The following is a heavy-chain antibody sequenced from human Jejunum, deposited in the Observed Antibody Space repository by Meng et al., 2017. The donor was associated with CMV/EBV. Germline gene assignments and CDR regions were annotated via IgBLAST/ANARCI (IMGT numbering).Heavy chain of an antibody. D-gene: IGHD2/OR15-2a*01. Sequence: FSLRSYWMQWIRHVPGKGLVLVARMNSDGGSTFYADSVKGRFTISRDHAQNTLYLQMNSLRDEDTAVYYCARQGDSNIVWFPLDSWGPGTLVTVSS. CDR1: FSLRSYW. CDR3: ARQGDSNIVWFPLDS. V-gene: IGHV3-74*01. J-gene: IGHJ4*02. CDR2: MNSDGGST.